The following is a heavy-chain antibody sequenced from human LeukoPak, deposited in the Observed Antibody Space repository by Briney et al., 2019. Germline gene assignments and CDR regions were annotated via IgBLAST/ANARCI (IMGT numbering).Heavy chain of an antibody. CDR1: GFSFDNYA. Sequence: GGSLRLSCAASGFSFDNYAMTWVRQAPGKGLEWVSRLSGTGGGTWYAGSVKGRFTISRDNSKNTVYLQMNSLRVEDTAIYYCAKDRTPYSRSGGYYLGAFDIWGHGTLLTVSS. CDR2: LSGTGGGT. V-gene: IGHV3-23*01. J-gene: IGHJ3*02. D-gene: IGHD3-10*01. CDR3: AKDRTPYSRSGGYYLGAFDI.